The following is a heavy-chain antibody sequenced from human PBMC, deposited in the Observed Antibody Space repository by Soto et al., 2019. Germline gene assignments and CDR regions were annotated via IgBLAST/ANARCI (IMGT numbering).Heavy chain of an antibody. Sequence: SETLSLTCTVSGGSISSSSYYWGWIRQPPGKGLEWIGSIYYSGSTYYNPSLKSRVTISVDTSKNQFSLKLSSVTAADTAVYYCARQGILPYYDIWSGSFSPLEYGMDVWGQGTTVTVSS. D-gene: IGHD3-3*01. CDR3: ARQGILPYYDIWSGSFSPLEYGMDV. V-gene: IGHV4-39*01. CDR2: IYYSGST. J-gene: IGHJ6*02. CDR1: GGSISSSSYY.